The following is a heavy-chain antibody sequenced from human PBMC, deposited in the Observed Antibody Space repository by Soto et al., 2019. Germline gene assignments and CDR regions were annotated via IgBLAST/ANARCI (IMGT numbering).Heavy chain of an antibody. V-gene: IGHV4-59*01. CDR1: GGSISSYY. J-gene: IGHJ6*03. Sequence: SETLSLTCTVSGGSISSYYWSWIRQPPGMGLEWIGYIYYSGSTNYNPSLKSRVTISVDTAKNQFSLKLSSVTAADTAVYYCARAADCSSTSCYTWGYYYYYYMDVWGKGTTVTVSS. D-gene: IGHD2-2*02. CDR3: ARAADCSSTSCYTWGYYYYYYMDV. CDR2: IYYSGST.